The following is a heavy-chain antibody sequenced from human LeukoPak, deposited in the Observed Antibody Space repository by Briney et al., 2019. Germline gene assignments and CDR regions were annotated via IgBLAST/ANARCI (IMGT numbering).Heavy chain of an antibody. Sequence: SETLSLTCTVSGGSISNFYWNWIRQSAGKGLEWIGRINPSGSTNYNPSLKSRLTMSVDMSKSQFSLELSSVTAADTAIYYCAREYGDFDYWGQGTLVTVSS. CDR3: AREYGDFDY. CDR1: GGSISNFY. CDR2: INPSGST. J-gene: IGHJ4*02. V-gene: IGHV4-4*07. D-gene: IGHD4-17*01.